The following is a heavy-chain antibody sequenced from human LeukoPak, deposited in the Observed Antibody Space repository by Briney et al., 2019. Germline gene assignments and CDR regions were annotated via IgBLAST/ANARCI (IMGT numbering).Heavy chain of an antibody. V-gene: IGHV3-69-1*01. Sequence: GGSLRLSCAASGFTFSYYNMSWVRQAPGKGLEWVSYISSSNTIYYADSVKGRFTISRDNAKNSLYLQMNSLRAEDTAVYYCARVQLWSDYWGQGTLVTVSS. D-gene: IGHD5-18*01. CDR3: ARVQLWSDY. J-gene: IGHJ4*02. CDR2: ISSSNTI. CDR1: GFTFSYYN.